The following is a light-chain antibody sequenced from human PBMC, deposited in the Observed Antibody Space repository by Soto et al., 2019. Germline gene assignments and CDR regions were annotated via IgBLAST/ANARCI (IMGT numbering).Light chain of an antibody. Sequence: EIVMTQSPATLSVCPGERATLSCRASQSVSSSLAWYQQKPGQAPRLLIYGASTRATGIPARFSGSGSGTEFTLTISSLQSEDFAVYYCQQYNNWLRTFGQGTKVDIK. V-gene: IGKV3-15*01. CDR3: QQYNNWLRT. CDR1: QSVSSS. CDR2: GAS. J-gene: IGKJ1*01.